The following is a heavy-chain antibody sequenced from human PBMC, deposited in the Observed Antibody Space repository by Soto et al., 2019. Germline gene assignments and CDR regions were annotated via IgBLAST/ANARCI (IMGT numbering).Heavy chain of an antibody. J-gene: IGHJ5*02. V-gene: IGHV1-58*01. CDR1: CFTLSKSA. CDR2: IDVGSGNA. CDR3: AREGPNHRLS. Sequence: GGSVKVSLQTSCFTLSKSALHWVRQARGHRLQWIGWIDVGSGNANYAQMDQERVTISRDMSTSTAYMELTSLRSDDTAVYYCAREGPNHRLSWGQGTLVTVSS. D-gene: IGHD3-16*02.